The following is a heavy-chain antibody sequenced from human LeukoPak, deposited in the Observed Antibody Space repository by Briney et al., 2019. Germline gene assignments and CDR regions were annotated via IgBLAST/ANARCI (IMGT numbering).Heavy chain of an antibody. Sequence: GGSLRLSCAASGFTFSTYDMHWVRQAPGKGLEWVAFIRYDGSNKYYADSVKGRFTISRDNSKNTLYLQMNSLRAEDTAVYYCAKGNYYDSSAYNWFDPWGQGTLVTVSS. D-gene: IGHD3-22*01. J-gene: IGHJ5*02. CDR2: IRYDGSNK. CDR1: GFTFSTYD. CDR3: AKGNYYDSSAYNWFDP. V-gene: IGHV3-30*02.